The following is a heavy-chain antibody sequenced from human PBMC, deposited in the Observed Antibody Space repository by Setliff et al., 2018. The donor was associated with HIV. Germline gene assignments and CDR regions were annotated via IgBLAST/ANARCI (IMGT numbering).Heavy chain of an antibody. V-gene: IGHV4-59*12. Sequence: SETLSLTCTVSGVSISYYHWSWIRQPPGKGLEWIGYISYTGNTNYDPSLASRVTMSVGTSKNQFSLKLSSVTAADTAVYYCAREDIAVASAFDIWGQGTMVTVSS. CDR2: ISYTGNT. CDR3: AREDIAVASAFDI. CDR1: GVSISYYH. J-gene: IGHJ3*02. D-gene: IGHD6-19*01.